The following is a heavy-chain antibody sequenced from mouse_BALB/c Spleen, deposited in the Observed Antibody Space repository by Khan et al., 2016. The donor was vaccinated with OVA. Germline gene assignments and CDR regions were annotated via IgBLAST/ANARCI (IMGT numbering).Heavy chain of an antibody. CDR1: GFTFSSYS. V-gene: IGHV5-6*01. CDR2: ISSGCDYT. J-gene: IGHJ3*01. Sequence: EVALVESGGDLVKPGGSLKLSCAASGFTFSSYSMSWVRQTPDKRLEWVASISSGCDYTYYPDSVKGRFTISRDNAKNTLYLKMSDLKSEDTARYYCADHLTGSCAYWGQGTLVTVS. CDR3: ADHLTGSCAY. D-gene: IGHD4-1*01.